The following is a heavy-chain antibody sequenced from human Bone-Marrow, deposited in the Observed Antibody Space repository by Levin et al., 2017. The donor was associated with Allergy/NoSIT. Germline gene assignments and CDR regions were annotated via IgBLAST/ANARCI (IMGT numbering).Heavy chain of an antibody. CDR1: GGSISSAGYH. Sequence: SQTLSLTCTVSGGSISSAGYHWTWIRQYPGKGLEWIGYISYRGSTSFNPSLKSRLTMSIDTSEQHFSLNLTSVSAADTAIYYCARLDDYSVDCWGQGALVTVSS. CDR3: ARLDDYSVDC. V-gene: IGHV4-31*03. CDR2: ISYRGST. J-gene: IGHJ4*02. D-gene: IGHD5-12*01.